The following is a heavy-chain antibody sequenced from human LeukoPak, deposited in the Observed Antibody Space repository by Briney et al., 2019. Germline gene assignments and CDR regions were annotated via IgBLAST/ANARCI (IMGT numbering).Heavy chain of an antibody. CDR3: ATPLWSTFDY. J-gene: IGHJ4*02. V-gene: IGHV1-2*02. Sequence: ASVKVSCKASGYTFTGYYMHWMRQAPGQGPEWMGWINPNSGGTNYAQKFQGRVTMTRDTSISTAYMELSRLRSDDTAVYYCATPLWSTFDYWGQGTLVTVSS. CDR1: GYTFTGYY. CDR2: INPNSGGT. D-gene: IGHD2-21*01.